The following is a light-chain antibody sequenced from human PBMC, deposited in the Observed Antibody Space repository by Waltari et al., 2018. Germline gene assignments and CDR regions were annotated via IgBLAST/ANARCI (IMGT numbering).Light chain of an antibody. CDR3: SSHANTYNFAHVV. J-gene: IGLJ2*01. CDR2: EVT. Sequence: QSALTQPASVSGSPGQSITISCTGTSSDIGTYNYVSWYQQLPGKAPKMMIYEVTKRPSGFSYRFSGSKSGHTASLTISGLRAEDEADYYCSSHANTYNFAHVVFGGGTKLTVL. CDR1: SSDIGTYNY. V-gene: IGLV2-23*02.